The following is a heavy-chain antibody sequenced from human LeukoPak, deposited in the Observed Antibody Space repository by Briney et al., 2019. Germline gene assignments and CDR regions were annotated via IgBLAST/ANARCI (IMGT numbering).Heavy chain of an antibody. V-gene: IGHV1-69*05. D-gene: IGHD2-15*01. CDR1: GGTFSSYA. Sequence: GASVKVSCKASGGTFSSYAISWVRQAPGQELEWMGGIIPIFGTANYAQKFQGRVTITTDESTSTAYMELSSLRSEDTAVYYCAGSYYYYIDVWGKGTTVTVSS. CDR2: IIPIFGTA. CDR3: AGSYYYYIDV. J-gene: IGHJ6*03.